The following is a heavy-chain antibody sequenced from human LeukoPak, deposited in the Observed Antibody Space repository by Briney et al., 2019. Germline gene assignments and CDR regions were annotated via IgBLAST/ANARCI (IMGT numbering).Heavy chain of an antibody. V-gene: IGHV4-59*01. D-gene: IGHD1-1*01. CDR1: GGSISSYY. CDR2: IYYSGST. CDR3: ARIQGGMNFDY. Sequence: PSETLSLTCTVSGGSISSYYWSWIRQPPGKGLEWIGYIYYSGSTNYNPSLKSRVTISVDTSKNQFSLKLSSVTAADTAVYYCARIQGGMNFDYWGQGTLVTVSS. J-gene: IGHJ4*02.